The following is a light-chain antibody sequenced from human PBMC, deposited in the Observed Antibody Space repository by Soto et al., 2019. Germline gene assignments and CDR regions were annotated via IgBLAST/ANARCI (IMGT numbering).Light chain of an antibody. V-gene: IGKV3-15*01. CDR3: QQYNNWPFT. CDR2: GAS. CDR1: QSVSSN. J-gene: IGKJ5*01. Sequence: ELVMTQSQATLSVSPGERATLSCRASQSVSSNLAWYQQKPGQAPRLLIYGASTRATGIPARFSGSGSGTEFTLTISSLQSEDFAVYYCQQYNNWPFTFGQGTRLEIK.